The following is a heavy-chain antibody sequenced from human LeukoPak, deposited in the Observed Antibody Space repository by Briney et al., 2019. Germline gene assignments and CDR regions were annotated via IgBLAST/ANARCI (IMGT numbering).Heavy chain of an antibody. D-gene: IGHD1-26*01. Sequence: SETLSLTCTVSGGSISSYYWSWIRQPPGKGLEWIGCIYYSGSTNYNPSLKSRVTISVDTSKNQFSLKLSSVTAADTAVYYCARVVGANYFDYWGQGTLVTVSS. CDR1: GGSISSYY. V-gene: IGHV4-59*12. J-gene: IGHJ4*02. CDR3: ARVVGANYFDY. CDR2: IYYSGST.